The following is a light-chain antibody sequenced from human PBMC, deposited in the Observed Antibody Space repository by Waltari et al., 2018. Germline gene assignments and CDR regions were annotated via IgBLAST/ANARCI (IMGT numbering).Light chain of an antibody. CDR1: SGSIATYY. CDR3: QSYDGANRL. Sequence: NFMLTQPHSVSESPGKTVTISCTRTSGSIATYYVQWYQQRPGSAPTIVFYEDNPRRAVVLDRFSVSIDTSSNSASLTISGLKTEDEADYYCQSYDGANRLFGGGTKLTVL. CDR2: EDN. V-gene: IGLV6-57*03. J-gene: IGLJ3*02.